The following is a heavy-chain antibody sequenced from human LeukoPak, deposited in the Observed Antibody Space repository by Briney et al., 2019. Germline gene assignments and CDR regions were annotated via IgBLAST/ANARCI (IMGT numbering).Heavy chain of an antibody. CDR1: GYSFTNYW. D-gene: IGHD1-26*01. J-gene: IGHJ4*02. Sequence: GESLKISCQVSGYSFTNYWIVWVRQMPGKGLEWMGIIYPGDSDTKYSPSFQGQVTFSADKSINIVYLQWSSLKASDTAMYYCARHSSSSWGDYIDYWGQGTLVAVSS. V-gene: IGHV5-51*01. CDR2: IYPGDSDT. CDR3: ARHSSSSWGDYIDY.